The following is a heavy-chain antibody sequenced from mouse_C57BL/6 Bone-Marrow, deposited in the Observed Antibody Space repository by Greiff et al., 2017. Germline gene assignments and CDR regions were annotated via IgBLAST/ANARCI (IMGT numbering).Heavy chain of an antibody. Sequence: EVNVVESGGGLVKPGGSLKLSCAASGFTFSDYGMHWVRQAPEKGLEWVAYISSGSSTIYYADTVKGRFTISRDNAKNTLFLQMTILRSEDTAMYYCARLASYYFDYWGQGTTLTVSS. V-gene: IGHV5-17*01. CDR2: ISSGSSTI. J-gene: IGHJ2*01. CDR3: ARLASYYFDY. CDR1: GFTFSDYG.